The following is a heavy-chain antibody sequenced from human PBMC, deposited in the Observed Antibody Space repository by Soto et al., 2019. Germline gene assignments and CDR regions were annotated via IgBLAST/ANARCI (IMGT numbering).Heavy chain of an antibody. CDR2: INDRGPI. Sequence: QVQLQQWGAGPLRPLETLSLTCGVSGGSFSGYYWAWIRQSPGKGLEWIGEINDRGPINYNPSLKGRVSISVDTSKNHYSLTLWSVTAADTAVYYCARESHDILTGPPWVWYFDLWGRGTLVTVSS. CDR3: ARESHDILTGPPWVWYFDL. CDR1: GGSFSGYY. J-gene: IGHJ2*01. D-gene: IGHD3-9*01. V-gene: IGHV4-34*01.